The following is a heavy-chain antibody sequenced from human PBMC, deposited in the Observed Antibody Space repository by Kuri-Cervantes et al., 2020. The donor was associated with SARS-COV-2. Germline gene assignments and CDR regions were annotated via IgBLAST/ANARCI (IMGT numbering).Heavy chain of an antibody. Sequence: SVKVSCKASGGTFSSYAISWVRQAPGQGPEWMGGIIPIFGTANYAQKFQGRVTITADESTSTAYMELSSLRSEDTAVYYCARDLGYVQLERRPYYYGMDVWGQGTTVTVSS. J-gene: IGHJ6*02. CDR2: IIPIFGTA. CDR3: ARDLGYVQLERRPYYYGMDV. D-gene: IGHD1-1*01. V-gene: IGHV1-69*13. CDR1: GGTFSSYA.